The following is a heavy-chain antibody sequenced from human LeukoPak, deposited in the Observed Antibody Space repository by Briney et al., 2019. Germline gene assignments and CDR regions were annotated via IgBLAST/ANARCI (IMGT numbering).Heavy chain of an antibody. Sequence: SETLSLTCTVSGGSIRSSYWNWIRQSPGKGLQWIGSIHHSGSTNFNPSLESRVSMSVDTSKNQFSLRLRSVSAADTAVYYCASLHYYDSSGYWNYWGQGTLVTVSS. V-gene: IGHV4-59*08. CDR1: GGSIRSSY. CDR3: ASLHYYDSSGYWNY. J-gene: IGHJ4*02. CDR2: IHHSGST. D-gene: IGHD3-22*01.